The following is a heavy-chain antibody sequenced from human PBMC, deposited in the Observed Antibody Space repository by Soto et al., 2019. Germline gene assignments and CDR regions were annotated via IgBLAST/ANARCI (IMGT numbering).Heavy chain of an antibody. Sequence: SETLSLTCTVSGGSISSYYWSWIRQPPGKGLEWIGSIYYSGSTYYNPSLKSRVTISVDTSKNQFSLKLSSVTAADTAVYYCARSTPGYCSGGSCYSRGPIDYWGQGTLVTVSS. J-gene: IGHJ4*02. D-gene: IGHD2-15*01. CDR2: IYYSGST. V-gene: IGHV4-59*12. CDR3: ARSTPGYCSGGSCYSRGPIDY. CDR1: GGSISSYY.